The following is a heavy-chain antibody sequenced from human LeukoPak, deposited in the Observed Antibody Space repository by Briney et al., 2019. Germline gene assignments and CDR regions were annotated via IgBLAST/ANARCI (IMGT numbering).Heavy chain of an antibody. Sequence: GGSLRLSCAASGFTFSSYGMHWVRQAPGKGLEWVAVISYDGSNKYYADSVKGRFTISRDNSKNTLYLQMNSLRAEDTAVYYCARAPPPTYYYDSSGRPDYWGQGTLVTVSS. CDR1: GFTFSSYG. CDR2: ISYDGSNK. V-gene: IGHV3-30*03. J-gene: IGHJ4*02. CDR3: ARAPPPTYYYDSSGRPDY. D-gene: IGHD3-22*01.